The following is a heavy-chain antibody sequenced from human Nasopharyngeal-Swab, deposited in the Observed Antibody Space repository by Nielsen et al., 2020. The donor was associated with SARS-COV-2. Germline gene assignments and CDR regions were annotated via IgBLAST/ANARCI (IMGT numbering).Heavy chain of an antibody. Sequence: GGSLRLSCKGSGYSFTSYWIGWVRQMHGKGLEWMGIIYPGDSDTRYSPSFQGQVTISADKSISTAYLQWSSLKASDTAMYYCARRVGYCSGGSCYFDYWGQGTLVTVSS. CDR2: IYPGDSDT. J-gene: IGHJ4*02. D-gene: IGHD2-15*01. CDR3: ARRVGYCSGGSCYFDY. V-gene: IGHV5-51*01. CDR1: GYSFTSYW.